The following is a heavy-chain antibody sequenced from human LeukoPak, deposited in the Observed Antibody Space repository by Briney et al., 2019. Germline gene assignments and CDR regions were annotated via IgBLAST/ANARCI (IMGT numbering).Heavy chain of an antibody. CDR3: ARGSEWLRMYYFDY. CDR1: GGSISSYY. CDR2: IYYSGST. D-gene: IGHD5-12*01. V-gene: IGHV4-59*01. Sequence: PSETLSLTCTVSGGSISSYYWSWIRQPPGKGLEWIGYIYYSGSTNYNPSLKGRVTISVDTAKSQFSLKLSSVTAADTAVYYCARGSEWLRMYYFDYWGQGTLVTVSS. J-gene: IGHJ4*02.